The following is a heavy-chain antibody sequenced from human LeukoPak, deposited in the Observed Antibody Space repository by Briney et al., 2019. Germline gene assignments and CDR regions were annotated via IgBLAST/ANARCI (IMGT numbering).Heavy chain of an antibody. V-gene: IGHV4-34*01. CDR2: INHSGST. J-gene: IGHJ4*02. D-gene: IGHD2-2*02. Sequence: PSETLSLTCAVYGGSFSGYYWSWIRQPPGKGLEWIGEINHSGSTNYNPSLKSRVTISVDTSKNQFSLKLSSVTAADTAVYYCARGQEEEDIVVVPAAIGGYYFDYWGQGTLVTVSS. CDR3: ARGQEEEDIVVVPAAIGGYYFDY. CDR1: GGSFSGYY.